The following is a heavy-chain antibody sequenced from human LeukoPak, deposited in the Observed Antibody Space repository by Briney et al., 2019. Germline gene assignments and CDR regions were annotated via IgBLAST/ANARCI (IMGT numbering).Heavy chain of an antibody. CDR2: ISYDGSNK. CDR1: GFTFSSYG. Sequence: PGRSLRLSCAASGFTFSSYGMHWVRQAPGKGLEWVAVISYDGSNKYYADSVKGRFTISRDNSKNTLYLQMNSLRAEDTAVYYSAKGGGYESAGDYWGQGTLVTVSS. V-gene: IGHV3-30*18. J-gene: IGHJ4*02. D-gene: IGHD5-12*01. CDR3: AKGGGYESAGDY.